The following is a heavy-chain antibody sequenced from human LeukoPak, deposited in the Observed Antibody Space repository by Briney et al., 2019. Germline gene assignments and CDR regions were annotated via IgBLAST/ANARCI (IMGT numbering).Heavy chain of an antibody. Sequence: GGSLRLSCAASGFTFSSYWMSWVRQAPGKGLEWVANIKKDGSEKYYADSVKGRFTISRDNSKNTLYLQMNSLRAEGTAVYYCAKDYSSSPYYYYYGMDVWGQGTTVTVSS. V-gene: IGHV3-7*01. CDR1: GFTFSSYW. J-gene: IGHJ6*02. CDR2: IKKDGSEK. D-gene: IGHD6-6*01. CDR3: AKDYSSSPYYYYYGMDV.